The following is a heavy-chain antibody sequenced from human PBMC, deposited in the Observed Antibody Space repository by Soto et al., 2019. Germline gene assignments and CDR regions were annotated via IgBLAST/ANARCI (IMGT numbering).Heavy chain of an antibody. J-gene: IGHJ6*02. D-gene: IGHD6-13*01. CDR3: TTRTPRLIAAGWGGGYYYGMDV. Sequence: GGSLRLSCAASGFTFSNAWMNWVRQAPGKGLEWVGRIKSKTDGGTTDYAAPVKGRFTISRDDSKNTLYLQMNSLKTEDTAVYYCTTRTPRLIAAGWGGGYYYGMDVWGQGTTVTVSS. CDR1: GFTFSNAW. V-gene: IGHV3-15*07. CDR2: IKSKTDGGTT.